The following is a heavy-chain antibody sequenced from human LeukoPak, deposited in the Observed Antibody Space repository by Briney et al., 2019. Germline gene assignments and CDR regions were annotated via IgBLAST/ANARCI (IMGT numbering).Heavy chain of an antibody. Sequence: GGSLRLSCAASGFTFSSSAMSWVRQVPGKGLEWVSGISASGGSTSYADSVRGRFTISRDNSKHTLYVQMNSLRDEDTAVYYCAKGQAFGDYYFDYWGQRTLVTVSS. CDR1: GFTFSSSA. V-gene: IGHV3-23*01. CDR2: ISASGGST. D-gene: IGHD2/OR15-2a*01. CDR3: AKGQAFGDYYFDY. J-gene: IGHJ4*02.